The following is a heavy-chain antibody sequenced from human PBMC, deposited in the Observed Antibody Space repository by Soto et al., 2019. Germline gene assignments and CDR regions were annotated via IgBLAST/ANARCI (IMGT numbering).Heavy chain of an antibody. D-gene: IGHD2-15*01. J-gene: IGHJ5*02. CDR3: VRGGIAGHWFDP. V-gene: IGHV4-31*01. CDR2: IFHSGST. CDR1: RAFINSGGXX. Sequence: QVQLQESGPGLVQPSETLSLTCSVSRAFINSGGXXYSWIRQPPGKGLEWLGYIFHSGSTLYTPSLSGXLTLSADTSRNXLSLHLTSVTAADTAVYYCVRGGIAGHWFDPWGQGILVTVSS.